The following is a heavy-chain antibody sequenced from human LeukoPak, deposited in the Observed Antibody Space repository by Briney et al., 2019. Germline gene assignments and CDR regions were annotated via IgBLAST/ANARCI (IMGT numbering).Heavy chain of an antibody. Sequence: GAPLQISSKGSGSIFTSYWISWVRQLPEKVLEWMGRIDTSDSYTNYSPSFQGHVTISAYKYNSPAYLQWSSLKASATAIYSCARHTRLRSVDYWGQGTLGTVSS. CDR3: ARHTRLRSVDY. CDR1: GSIFTSYW. CDR2: IDTSDSYT. J-gene: IGHJ4*02. V-gene: IGHV5-10-1*01. D-gene: IGHD5-12*01.